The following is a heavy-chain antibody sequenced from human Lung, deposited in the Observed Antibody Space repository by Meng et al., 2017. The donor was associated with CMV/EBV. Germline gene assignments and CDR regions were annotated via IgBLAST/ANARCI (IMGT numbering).Heavy chain of an antibody. V-gene: IGHV4-30-4*08. J-gene: IGHJ4*02. Sequence: QAQLQVSGPGLVKPSQTLSLTCTVSGGSISSGDYYWSWIRQPPGKGLEWIGYIYYSGSTYYNPSLKSRVTISVDTSKNQFSLKLSSVTAADTAVYYCARALDTAMVTFDYWGQGTLVTVSS. CDR3: ARALDTAMVTFDY. CDR1: GGSISSGDYY. CDR2: IYYSGST. D-gene: IGHD5-18*01.